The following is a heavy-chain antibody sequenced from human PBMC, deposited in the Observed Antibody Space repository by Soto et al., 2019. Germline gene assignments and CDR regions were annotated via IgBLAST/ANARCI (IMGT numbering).Heavy chain of an antibody. Sequence: PGGSLRLSCAASGFTFSDHYMSWIRQAPGKGLEWIGYSSSSTYIYYADSVKGRFTISRDNAKNSLYLQMSSLRAEDTAVYYCARDAAQYGGKPDHWGQGTLVTVSS. D-gene: IGHD4-17*01. CDR1: GFTFSDHY. CDR2: SSSSTYI. V-gene: IGHV3-11*06. CDR3: ARDAAQYGGKPDH. J-gene: IGHJ4*02.